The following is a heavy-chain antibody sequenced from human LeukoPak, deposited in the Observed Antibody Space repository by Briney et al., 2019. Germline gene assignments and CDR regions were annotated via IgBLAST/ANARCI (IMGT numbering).Heavy chain of an antibody. Sequence: GASVTVSCKASGYTFTGYYMHWVRQAPGQGLEWMGWINPNSGGTNYAQKFQGRVTMTRDTSISTAYMELSRLRSDDTAVYYCARDRGDTAMVLYYYYMDVWGKGTTVTVSS. V-gene: IGHV1-2*02. D-gene: IGHD5-18*01. CDR1: GYTFTGYY. J-gene: IGHJ6*03. CDR3: ARDRGDTAMVLYYYYMDV. CDR2: INPNSGGT.